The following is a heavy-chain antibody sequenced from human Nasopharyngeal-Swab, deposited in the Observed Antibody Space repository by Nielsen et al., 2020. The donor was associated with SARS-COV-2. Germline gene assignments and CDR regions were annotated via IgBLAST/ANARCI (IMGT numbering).Heavy chain of an antibody. Sequence: ETLSLTCTVSGGSISSYYWSWIRQPPGKGLEWIGYIYYSGSTNYNPSLKSRVTISVDTSKNQFSLKLSSVTAADTAVYYCARGGIAARSFFDYWGQGTLVTVSS. CDR2: IYYSGST. CDR3: ARGGIAARSFFDY. CDR1: GGSISSYY. D-gene: IGHD6-6*01. J-gene: IGHJ4*02. V-gene: IGHV4-59*01.